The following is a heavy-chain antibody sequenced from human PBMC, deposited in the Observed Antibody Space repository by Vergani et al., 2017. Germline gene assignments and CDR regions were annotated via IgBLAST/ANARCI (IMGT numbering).Heavy chain of an antibody. V-gene: IGHV3-21*02. J-gene: IGHJ4*02. Sequence: EVQLVESGGGLVKPGGSLILSCAASGFSFSSYSMNWVRQAPGKGLEWVSSVSITSSYIHYADSVKGRFTISRDNAKNSLFLQMNSLRAEDTAVYYCARDPYDSSGYYDYWGQGTLVTVSS. CDR2: VSITSSYI. D-gene: IGHD3-22*01. CDR1: GFSFSSYS. CDR3: ARDPYDSSGYYDY.